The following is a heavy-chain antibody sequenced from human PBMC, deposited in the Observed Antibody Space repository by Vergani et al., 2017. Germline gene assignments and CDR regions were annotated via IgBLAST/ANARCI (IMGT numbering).Heavy chain of an antibody. J-gene: IGHJ3*02. V-gene: IGHV3-33*01. Sequence: VQLLESGGNLVQPGGSLRLSCAASGFTFSSYGMHWVRQAPGKGLEWVAVIWYDGSNKYYADSVKGRFTISRDNSKNSLYLQMNSLRAEDTAVYYCARDLPHASLGGSYYWHATNAFDIWGQGTMVTVSS. CDR3: ARDLPHASLGGSYYWHATNAFDI. CDR1: GFTFSSYG. CDR2: IWYDGSNK. D-gene: IGHD1-26*01.